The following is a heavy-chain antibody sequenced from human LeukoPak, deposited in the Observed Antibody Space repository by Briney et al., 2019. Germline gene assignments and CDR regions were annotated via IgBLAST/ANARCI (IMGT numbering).Heavy chain of an antibody. CDR3: AREGGIVVVPAAPDY. J-gene: IGHJ4*02. Sequence: PGGSLRLSCAASGFTFSTYWMNWVRQAPGKGLEWVSSISSSSSYIYYADSVKGRFTISRDNAKNSLYLQMNSLRAEDTAVYYCAREGGIVVVPAAPDYWGQGTLVTVSS. CDR1: GFTFSTYW. V-gene: IGHV3-21*01. CDR2: ISSSSSYI. D-gene: IGHD2-2*01.